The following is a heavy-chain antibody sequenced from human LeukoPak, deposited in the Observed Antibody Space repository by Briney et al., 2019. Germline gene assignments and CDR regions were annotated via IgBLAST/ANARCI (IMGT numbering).Heavy chain of an antibody. CDR1: GVSISTSY. J-gene: IGHJ6*03. CDR3: ARRGQGYQYMDV. Sequence: SETLSLTCTVSGVSISTSYWSLIRQAPGKGLEYIGHLYYSGSPNYNPSLKSRVTISADTSRNEISLKVKSMTAADTAVYYCARRGQGYQYMDVWGKGTTVIVSS. CDR2: LYYSGSP. V-gene: IGHV4-59*08.